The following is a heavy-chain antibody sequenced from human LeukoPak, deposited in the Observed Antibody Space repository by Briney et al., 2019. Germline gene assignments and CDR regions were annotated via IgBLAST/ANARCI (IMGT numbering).Heavy chain of an antibody. CDR2: INHSGST. V-gene: IGHV4-34*01. CDR3: ARGRWYYGSGSYLDY. D-gene: IGHD3-10*01. Sequence: PSETLSLTCAVYGGSFSGYYWSWIRQPPGKGLELIGEINHSGSTNYNPSLKSRVTISVDTSKNQFSLKLSSVTAADTAVYYCARGRWYYGSGSYLDYWGQGTLVTVSS. CDR1: GGSFSGYY. J-gene: IGHJ4*02.